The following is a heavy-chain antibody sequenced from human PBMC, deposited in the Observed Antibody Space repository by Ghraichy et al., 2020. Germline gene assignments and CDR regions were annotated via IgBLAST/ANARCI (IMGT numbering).Heavy chain of an antibody. J-gene: IGHJ6*02. V-gene: IGHV1-18*01. Sequence: ASVKVSCKASGYTFTSYGISWVRQAPGQGLEWMGWISAYNGNTNYAQKLQGRVTMTTDTSTSTAYMELRSLRSDDTAVYYCARDLSGFTMVRGVIIEAYGMDVWGQGTTVTVSS. CDR3: ARDLSGFTMVRGVIIEAYGMDV. CDR1: GYTFTSYG. D-gene: IGHD3-10*01. CDR2: ISAYNGNT.